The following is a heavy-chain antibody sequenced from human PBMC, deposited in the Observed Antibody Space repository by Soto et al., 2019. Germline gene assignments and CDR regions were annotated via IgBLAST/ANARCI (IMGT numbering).Heavy chain of an antibody. V-gene: IGHV4-59*08. CDR1: GGSITNYY. Sequence: QVQLQESGPGLVKPSETLSLTCTVSGGSITNYYCSWFRQPPGKGLEWIGYINYDGYSAYNLSLKRRLTLSMDAAKTQFSLMLEFVTATNTAVYYCARHGFGPLHGLVDVWGPGTTVIVSS. J-gene: IGHJ6*02. CDR2: INYDGYS. CDR3: ARHGFGPLHGLVDV. D-gene: IGHD3-10*01.